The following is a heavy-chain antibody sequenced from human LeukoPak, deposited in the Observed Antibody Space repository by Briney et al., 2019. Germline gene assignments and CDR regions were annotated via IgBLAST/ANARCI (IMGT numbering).Heavy chain of an antibody. D-gene: IGHD2-8*02. V-gene: IGHV7-4-1*02. J-gene: IGHJ6*03. CDR1: GYTFTSNA. CDR3: ARLTGNHYYFYYMDV. CDR2: INTDTGNP. Sequence: ASVKVSCKASGYTFTSNAMNWVRQAPGQGLEWMGWINTDTGNPRYAQGFTGRFVLSLDTSVSTAYLQVSSLKAEDTAVYYCARLTGNHYYFYYMDVWGIGTTVTVSS.